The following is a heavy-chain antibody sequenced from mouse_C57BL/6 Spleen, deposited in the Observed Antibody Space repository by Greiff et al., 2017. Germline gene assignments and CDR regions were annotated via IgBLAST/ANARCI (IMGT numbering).Heavy chain of an antibody. V-gene: IGHV1-52*01. D-gene: IGHD2-1*01. CDR2: IDPSDSET. J-gene: IGHJ3*01. Sequence: QVQLQQPGAELVRPGSSVKLSCKASGYTFTSYWMHWVKQRPIQGLEWIGNIDPSDSETHYNQKFKDKATLTVDKSSSTAYMQLSSLTSEDSAVYYCARSPSIYLGFAYWGQGTLVTVSA. CDR3: ARSPSIYLGFAY. CDR1: GYTFTSYW.